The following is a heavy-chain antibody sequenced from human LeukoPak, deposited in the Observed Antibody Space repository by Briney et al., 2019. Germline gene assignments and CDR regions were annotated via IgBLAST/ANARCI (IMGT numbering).Heavy chain of an antibody. CDR2: IMEDGSEK. J-gene: IGHJ3*02. CDR3: AREGNRRVFDI. V-gene: IGHV3-7*01. CDR1: GFTFSSYW. Sequence: GGSLSLSCAASGFTFSSYWMNWVRQAPGKGLEWVANIMEDGSEKYYVDSVKGRFTISRDNAKNSLYLQMNSLRAEDTAVYYCAREGNRRVFDIWGQGTMVTVSS. D-gene: IGHD2/OR15-2a*01.